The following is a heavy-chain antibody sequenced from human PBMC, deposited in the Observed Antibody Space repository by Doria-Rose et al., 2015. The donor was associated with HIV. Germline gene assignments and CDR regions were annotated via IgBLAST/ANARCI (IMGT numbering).Heavy chain of an antibody. D-gene: IGHD6-13*01. Sequence: QITLKESGPVLVKPTETLTLICTVSGVSLSSPGMGVSWIRQPPGKALEWLANIFSDDERSYKTSLKSRLTSSRGTSKSQVVLTMTDMDPVDTATYYCARIKSSRWYHKYYFDFWGQGTLVIVSA. CDR3: ARIKSSRWYHKYYFDF. CDR2: IFSDDER. J-gene: IGHJ4*02. V-gene: IGHV2-26*01. CDR1: GVSLSSPGMG.